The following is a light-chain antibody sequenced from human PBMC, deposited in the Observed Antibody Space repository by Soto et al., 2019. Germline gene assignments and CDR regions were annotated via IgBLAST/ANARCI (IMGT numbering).Light chain of an antibody. CDR2: VAS. CDR1: QSVSSN. V-gene: IGKV3-15*01. CDR3: QQYSNWPPWT. Sequence: EIVMTQSPATLSVSPGERATLSCRASQSVSSNLAGYQQQPGQAPRLLLYVASPRTTSIPARFSGSGSGTEFTLTISSLQSEDFAVYYCQQYSNWPPWTFGPGTKVDIK. J-gene: IGKJ3*01.